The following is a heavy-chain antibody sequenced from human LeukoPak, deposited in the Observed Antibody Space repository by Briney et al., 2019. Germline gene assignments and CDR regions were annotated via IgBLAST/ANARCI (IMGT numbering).Heavy chain of an antibody. CDR2: ISSDGSRT. CDR1: AFTFSNHW. Sequence: GGSLRLSCAASAFTFSNHWMHWVRHAPGKGLVWVSDISSDGSRTFYADSVKGRFTISRDNAKNTLYLQMNSLRAEDTAVYYCVAEERDFDCWGQGVLVTVSS. D-gene: IGHD1-26*01. V-gene: IGHV3-74*01. CDR3: VAEERDFDC. J-gene: IGHJ4*02.